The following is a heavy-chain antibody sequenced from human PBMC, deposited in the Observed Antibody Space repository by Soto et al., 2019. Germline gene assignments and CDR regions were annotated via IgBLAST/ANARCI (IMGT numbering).Heavy chain of an antibody. CDR3: AIWFGEIGGAYYYYGMDG. Sequence: SLSLSCGESGFIFSSYGMHWVRPAPGKGMVVVGDIWCDGSSIYYADSVEGRFSISSGNSKNTLYLQMNSVIAEDTAVYYNAIWFGEIGGAYYYYGMDGWGQGPTVTV. V-gene: IGHV3-33*01. J-gene: IGHJ6*02. CDR1: GFIFSSYG. D-gene: IGHD3-10*01. CDR2: IWCDGSSI.